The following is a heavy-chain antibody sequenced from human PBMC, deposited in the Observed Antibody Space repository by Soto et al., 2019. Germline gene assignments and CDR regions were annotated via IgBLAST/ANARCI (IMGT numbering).Heavy chain of an antibody. CDR2: IVVGSGNT. Sequence: SVKVSCKASGFTFTSSAVQWVRQARGQRREWIGWIVVGSGNTNYAQKFQERVTITRDMSTSTAYMELSSLRSEDTAVYYCAADLMITFGGVINYYYGMDVWGQGXTVTVSS. J-gene: IGHJ6*02. CDR3: AADLMITFGGVINYYYGMDV. D-gene: IGHD3-16*01. V-gene: IGHV1-58*01. CDR1: GFTFTSSA.